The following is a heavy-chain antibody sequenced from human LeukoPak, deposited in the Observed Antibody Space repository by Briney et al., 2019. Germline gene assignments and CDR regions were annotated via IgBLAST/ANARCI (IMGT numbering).Heavy chain of an antibody. CDR2: INSDGSST. CDR1: GFTFSSYW. D-gene: IGHD6-19*01. V-gene: IGHV3-74*01. Sequence: GGSLRLSCAASGFTFSSYWMHWVRQAPGKGLVWVSRINSDGSSTSYADSVKGRFTISRDNAKNTLYLQMNSLRAEDTAVYYCASLGIAVAGTGRDPWGQGTLVTVSS. J-gene: IGHJ5*02. CDR3: ASLGIAVAGTGRDP.